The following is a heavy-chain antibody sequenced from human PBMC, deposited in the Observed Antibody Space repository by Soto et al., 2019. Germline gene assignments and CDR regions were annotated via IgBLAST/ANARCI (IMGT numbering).Heavy chain of an antibody. V-gene: IGHV3-15*01. CDR2: IKSKTDGGTT. CDR3: TTRVVTAILWFDY. CDR1: GFTFSNAW. Sequence: PGGSLRLSCAASGFTFSNAWMSWVRQAPGKGLEWVGRIKSKTDGGTTDYAAPVKGRFTISRDYSKNTLYLQMNSLKTEDTAVYYCTTRVVTAILWFDYWGQGTLVTVSS. D-gene: IGHD2-21*02. J-gene: IGHJ4*02.